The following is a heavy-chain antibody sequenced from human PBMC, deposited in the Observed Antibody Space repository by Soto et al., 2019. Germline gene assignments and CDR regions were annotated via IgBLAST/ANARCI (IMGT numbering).Heavy chain of an antibody. D-gene: IGHD5-12*01. V-gene: IGHV3-64D*08. Sequence: GGSLRLSCSASGFTFSSYAMHWVRQAPGKGLEYVSAISSNGGSTYYADSVKGRFTISRDNSKNTLYLQMSSLRAEDTAVYYCVKGVYSGYGELYYFDYWGQGTLVTVSS. CDR1: GFTFSSYA. CDR3: VKGVYSGYGELYYFDY. CDR2: ISSNGGST. J-gene: IGHJ4*02.